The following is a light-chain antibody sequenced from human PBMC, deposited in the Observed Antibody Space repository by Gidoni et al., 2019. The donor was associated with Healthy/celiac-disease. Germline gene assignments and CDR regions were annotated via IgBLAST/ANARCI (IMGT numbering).Light chain of an antibody. CDR3: QHRKT. V-gene: IGKV3-15*01. J-gene: IGKJ1*01. CDR1: QSVSSN. Sequence: EIVMTQSPATLSVSPGERATLSCRARQSVSSNLAWYQQKPGKAPRLLIYGASTRATGIPARFSGSGSGTEFTLTISSLRSEDFAVYYCQHRKTFGQGTKVEIE. CDR2: GAS.